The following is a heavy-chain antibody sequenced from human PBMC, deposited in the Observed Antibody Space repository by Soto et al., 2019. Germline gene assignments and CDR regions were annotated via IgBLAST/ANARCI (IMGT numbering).Heavy chain of an antibody. V-gene: IGHV3-73*01. CDR2: ILSKAGNYAT. J-gene: IGHJ4*02. CDR1: GFIFSGSA. Sequence: EVQLVESGGGLVQPGGSLKLSCAASGFIFSGSAVHWVRQASGKGLEWVGGILSKAGNYATAYPASMKGRFTISRDDSENTAFLQMNSLKTEDTAVYYCIRGGSPYYYDYWGQGTLVAVSS. CDR3: IRGGSPYYYDY.